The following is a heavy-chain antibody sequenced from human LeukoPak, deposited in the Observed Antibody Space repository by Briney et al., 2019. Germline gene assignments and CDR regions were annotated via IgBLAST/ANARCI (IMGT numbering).Heavy chain of an antibody. Sequence: GGSLRLSCAASGFTFSSYAMHWVRQAPGKGLEWVAVISYDGRIKYYADSVKGRFTISRDNSKNTLYLQMNSLRAEDTAVYYCAKDVFAYDLGAFDIWGQGTMVTVSS. CDR3: AKDVFAYDLGAFDI. CDR1: GFTFSSYA. CDR2: ISYDGRIK. D-gene: IGHD3-3*01. V-gene: IGHV3-30*04. J-gene: IGHJ3*02.